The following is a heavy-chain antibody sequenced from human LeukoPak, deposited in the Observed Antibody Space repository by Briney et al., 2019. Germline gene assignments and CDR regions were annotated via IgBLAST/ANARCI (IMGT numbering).Heavy chain of an antibody. V-gene: IGHV3-21*01. CDR1: GFTFSSYS. CDR2: ISSSSSYI. CDR3: ARDLSTGTHFDY. J-gene: IGHJ4*02. D-gene: IGHD2-8*02. Sequence: GGSLRLSCAASGFTFSSYSMNWVRQAPGKGLEWVSSISSSSSYIYYADSVKGRFTISRDNAKNSLYLQMNSLRAEDTAVYYCARDLSTGTHFDYWGQGTLVTVSS.